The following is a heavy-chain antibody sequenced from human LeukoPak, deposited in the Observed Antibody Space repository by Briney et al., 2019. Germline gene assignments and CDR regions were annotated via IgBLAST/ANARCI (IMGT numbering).Heavy chain of an antibody. V-gene: IGHV3-48*01. CDR3: AINGGGDSGYGNFDY. CDR2: ISSSSGTI. Sequence: PGGSLRLSCAASGFTFSNYSMNRVRQAPGKGLEWVSYISSSSGTINYEDSVEGQFTISRDNAKKSLYLQMNSLRVEDTAVYYCAINGGGDSGYGNFDYWGQGTLVTVSS. CDR1: GFTFSNYS. D-gene: IGHD5-12*01. J-gene: IGHJ4*02.